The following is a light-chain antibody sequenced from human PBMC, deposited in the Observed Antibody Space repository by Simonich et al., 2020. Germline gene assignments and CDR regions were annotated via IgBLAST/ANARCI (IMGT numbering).Light chain of an antibody. CDR2: DAS. V-gene: IGKV3D-20*01. J-gene: IGKJ2*01. CDR1: QSVSSSY. Sequence: EIVLTQSPGTLSLSPGERATLSCRASQSVSSSYLAWYQQKPCLAPRLLIYDASSRATGIPDRFSGSGSGTDFTLTISRLEPEDFAVYYCQQYGSSLMYTFGQGTKLEIK. CDR3: QQYGSSLMYT.